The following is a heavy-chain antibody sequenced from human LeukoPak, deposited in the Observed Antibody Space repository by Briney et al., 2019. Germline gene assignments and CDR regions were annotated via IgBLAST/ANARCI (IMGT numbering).Heavy chain of an antibody. Sequence: SETLSLTCAVYGGSFSGYYWSWIRQPSGKGLEWIGEINHSGSTNYNPSLKSRVTISVDTSKNQFSLKLSSVTASDTAVYFCARPVGFYGSGSLNYFDPWGQGILVSVS. CDR1: GGSFSGYY. V-gene: IGHV4-34*01. CDR2: INHSGST. D-gene: IGHD3-10*01. J-gene: IGHJ5*01. CDR3: ARPVGFYGSGSLNYFDP.